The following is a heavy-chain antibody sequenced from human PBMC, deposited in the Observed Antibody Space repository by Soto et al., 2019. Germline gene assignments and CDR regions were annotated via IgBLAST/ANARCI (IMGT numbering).Heavy chain of an antibody. V-gene: IGHV5-51*01. Sequence: PGESLKISCKGSGYSFTTYWIGWVRQMPGKGLEWMGIIYPGDSDTRYSPSFQGQVTIPADKSISTAYLQWSSLKASDTAMYYCARQGTYYDYVWGSYRYTCFDYWGQGTLVTVSS. D-gene: IGHD3-16*02. J-gene: IGHJ4*02. CDR3: ARQGTYYDYVWGSYRYTCFDY. CDR2: IYPGDSDT. CDR1: GYSFTTYW.